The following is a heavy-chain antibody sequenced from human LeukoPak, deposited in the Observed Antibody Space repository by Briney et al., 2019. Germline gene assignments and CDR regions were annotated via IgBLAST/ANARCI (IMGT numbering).Heavy chain of an antibody. D-gene: IGHD6-19*01. V-gene: IGHV1-69*04. CDR2: IIPIFGIA. CDR3: ARDSSSSGDAFDI. J-gene: IGHJ3*02. Sequence: SVKVSCKASEGTFSSYAISWVRQAPGQGLEWMGRIIPIFGIANYAQKFQGRVTITADKSTSTAYMELSSLRSEDTAVYYCARDSSSSGDAFDIWGQGAMVTVSS. CDR1: EGTFSSYA.